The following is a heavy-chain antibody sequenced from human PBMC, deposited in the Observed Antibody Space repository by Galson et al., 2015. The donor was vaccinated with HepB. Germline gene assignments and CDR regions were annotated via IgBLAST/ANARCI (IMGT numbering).Heavy chain of an antibody. CDR3: ARVGAAAGEDY. CDR1: GFTFSSYA. J-gene: IGHJ4*02. D-gene: IGHD6-13*01. Sequence: SLRLSCAASGFTFSSYAMHWVRQAPGKGLEWVAVISYDGSNKYYADSVKGRFTISRDNSKNTLYLQMNSLRAEDTAVYYCARVGAAAGEDYWGQGTLVTVSP. CDR2: ISYDGSNK. V-gene: IGHV3-30*04.